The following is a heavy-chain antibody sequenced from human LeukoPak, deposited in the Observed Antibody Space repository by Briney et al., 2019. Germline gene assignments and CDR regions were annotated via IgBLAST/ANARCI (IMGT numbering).Heavy chain of an antibody. CDR1: GGSFSGYY. D-gene: IGHD3-3*01. V-gene: IGHV4-34*01. J-gene: IGHJ4*02. CDR2: INHSGST. CDR3: ARDTQLVYYDFWSGYYRWGILDY. Sequence: SETLSLTCAVYGGSFSGYYWSWIRQPPGKGLEWIGEINHSGSTNYNPSLKSRVTISVDTSKNQFSLKLSSVTAADTAVYYCARDTQLVYYDFWSGYYRWGILDYWGQGTLVTVSS.